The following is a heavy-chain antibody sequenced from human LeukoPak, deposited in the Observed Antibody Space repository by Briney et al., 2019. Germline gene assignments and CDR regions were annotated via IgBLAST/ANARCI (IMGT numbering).Heavy chain of an antibody. CDR2: IYYSGST. Sequence: PSETLSLTCTVSGGSISSSSYYWGWLRPPPGKGLEWIGSIYYSGSTYYNPSLKSRVTISVDTSKNQFSLKLSSVTAADTAVYYCAREYSSKDGRGFDYWGQGTLVTVSS. V-gene: IGHV4-39*07. D-gene: IGHD6-13*01. J-gene: IGHJ4*02. CDR3: AREYSSKDGRGFDY. CDR1: GGSISSSSYY.